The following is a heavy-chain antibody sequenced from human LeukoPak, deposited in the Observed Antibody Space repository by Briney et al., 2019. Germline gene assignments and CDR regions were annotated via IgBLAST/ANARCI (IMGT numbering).Heavy chain of an antibody. D-gene: IGHD3-22*01. CDR2: IYTSGST. CDR1: GGSISSGSYY. J-gene: IGHJ4*02. Sequence: SETLSLTCTVSGGSISSGSYYWSWIRQPAGKGLEWIGRIYTSGSTNYNPSLKSRVTISVDTSKNQFSLKLSSVTAADTAVYYCARDNYDSSGYYIDYWAREPWSPSPQ. V-gene: IGHV4-61*02. CDR3: ARDNYDSSGYYIDY.